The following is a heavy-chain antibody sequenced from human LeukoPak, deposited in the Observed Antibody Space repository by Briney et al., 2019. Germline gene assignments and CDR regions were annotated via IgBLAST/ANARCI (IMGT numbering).Heavy chain of an antibody. V-gene: IGHV1-46*01. D-gene: IGHD2-15*01. CDR1: GYAFTSYY. CDR3: ARGRDIVVVVAADGMDV. CDR2: INPSGGST. Sequence: ASVKVSCKASGYAFTSYYMHWVRQAPGQGLEWMGIINPSGGSTSYAQKFQGRVTMTRDTSTSTVYMGLSSLRSEDTAVYYCARGRDIVVVVAADGMDVWGQGTTVTVSS. J-gene: IGHJ6*02.